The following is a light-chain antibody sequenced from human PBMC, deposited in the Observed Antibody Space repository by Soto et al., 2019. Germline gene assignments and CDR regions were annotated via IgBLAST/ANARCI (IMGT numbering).Light chain of an antibody. Sequence: EIVLIQSPATLSLSPGERATLSCRASQSVSSNLAWYQQNPGQAPRLLIFDASNRATGIPARFSGSGSGTDFILTISRLEPEDFAVYYCQQHSNWPLTFGGGTKVEIK. V-gene: IGKV3-11*01. CDR2: DAS. CDR1: QSVSSN. CDR3: QQHSNWPLT. J-gene: IGKJ4*01.